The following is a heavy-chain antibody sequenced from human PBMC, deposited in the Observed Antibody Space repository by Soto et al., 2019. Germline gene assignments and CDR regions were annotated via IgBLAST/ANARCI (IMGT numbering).Heavy chain of an antibody. V-gene: IGHV1-69*02. D-gene: IGHD3-3*01. J-gene: IGHJ4*02. CDR3: ARVGEASTYYDFWSGYVF. CDR1: GGTFSSYT. CDR2: IIPILGIA. Sequence: ASVKVSCKASGGTFSSYTISWVRQAPGQGLEWMGRIIPILGIANYAQKFQGRVTITADKSTSTAYMELSSLRSEDTAVYYCARVGEASTYYDFWSGYVFWGQGTLVTVSS.